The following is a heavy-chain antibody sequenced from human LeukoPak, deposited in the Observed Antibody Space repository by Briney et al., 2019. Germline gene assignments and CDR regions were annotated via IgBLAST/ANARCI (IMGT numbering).Heavy chain of an antibody. Sequence: WASVKVSCKTSGYTFTTYAISWVRQAPGQGLEWMGWISAYNGNTNYAQKLQGRVTMTTDTSTSTAYMELRSLRSDDTAVYYCAREGVFYHTYSSSSVLDDYWGQGTLVTVSS. CDR1: GYTFTTYA. V-gene: IGHV1-18*01. J-gene: IGHJ4*02. CDR3: AREGVFYHTYSSSSVLDDY. CDR2: ISAYNGNT. D-gene: IGHD6-6*01.